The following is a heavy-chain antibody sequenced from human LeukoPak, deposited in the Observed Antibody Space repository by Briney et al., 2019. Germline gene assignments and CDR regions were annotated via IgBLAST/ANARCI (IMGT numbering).Heavy chain of an antibody. V-gene: IGHV4-34*01. J-gene: IGHJ4*02. D-gene: IGHD2-2*01. Sequence: SETLSLTCAVSGGAFSNCFWTWIRQPPGKGLEWIAEINDSGSTNSNSSLRSRVAISLDTSKNQFSLRLTSVTAADTAVYYCARGQYCSTTTCYSARRYFDFWCQGTLVTVSS. CDR1: GGAFSNCF. CDR2: INDSGST. CDR3: ARGQYCSTTTCYSARRYFDF.